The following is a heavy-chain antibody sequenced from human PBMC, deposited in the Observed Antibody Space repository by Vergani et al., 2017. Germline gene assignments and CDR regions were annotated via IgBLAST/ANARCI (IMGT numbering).Heavy chain of an antibody. V-gene: IGHV4-59*01. Sequence: QVQLQESGPGLVKPSETLSLTCTVSGGSISSYYWSWIRQHPGKGLEWIGYIYYSGSTNYNPSLKSRVTISVDTSKNQFSLKPSSVTAADTAVYYCARVARITIFGVARGAFDIWGQGTMVTVSS. CDR3: ARVARITIFGVARGAFDI. J-gene: IGHJ3*02. CDR1: GGSISSYY. D-gene: IGHD3-3*01. CDR2: IYYSGST.